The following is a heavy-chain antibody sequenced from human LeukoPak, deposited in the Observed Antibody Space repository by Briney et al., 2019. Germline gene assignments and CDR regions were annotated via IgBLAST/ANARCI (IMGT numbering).Heavy chain of an antibody. J-gene: IGHJ4*02. CDR1: GGSFSGYY. V-gene: IGHV4-34*01. CDR3: ARQGDILTGFPFDY. Sequence: SETLSLTCAVYGGSFSGYYWSWIRQPPGKGLEWIGEINHSGSTNYNPSLKSRVTTSVDTSKNQFSLKLSSVTAADTAVYYCARQGDILTGFPFDYWGQGTLVTVSS. D-gene: IGHD3-9*01. CDR2: INHSGST.